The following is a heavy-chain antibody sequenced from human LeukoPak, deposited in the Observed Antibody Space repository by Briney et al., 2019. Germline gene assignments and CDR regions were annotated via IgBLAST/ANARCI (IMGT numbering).Heavy chain of an antibody. CDR1: GFTFSSYW. J-gene: IGHJ5*02. D-gene: IGHD2-2*01. CDR3: AREGGGVVPAANWFDP. CDR2: IKQDGSEK. V-gene: IGHV3-7*01. Sequence: QTGGSLRLSCAASGFTFSSYWMSWVRQAPGKGLEWVANIKQDGSEKYYVDSVKGRFTISRDNAKNSLYLQMNSLRAEGTAVYYCAREGGGVVPAANWFDPWGQGTLVTVSS.